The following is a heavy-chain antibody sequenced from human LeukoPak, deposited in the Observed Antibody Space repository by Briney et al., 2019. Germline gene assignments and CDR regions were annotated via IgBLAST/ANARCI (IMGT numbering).Heavy chain of an antibody. J-gene: IGHJ6*02. V-gene: IGHV3-23*01. CDR1: GFTFSSYA. Sequence: GASLRLSCAASGFTFSSYAMSWVRQALGKGLEWVSAISGSGGSTYYADSVKGRFTISRDNSKNTLYLQMNSLRAEDTAVCYCAKGVYCSSTSCPYYYYGMDVWGQGTTVTVSS. D-gene: IGHD2-2*01. CDR3: AKGVYCSSTSCPYYYYGMDV. CDR2: ISGSGGST.